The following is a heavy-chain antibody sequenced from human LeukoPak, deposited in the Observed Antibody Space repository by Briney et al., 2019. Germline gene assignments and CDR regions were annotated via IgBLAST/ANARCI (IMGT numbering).Heavy chain of an antibody. J-gene: IGHJ4*02. CDR3: ARVHPITVAGRFLYFDY. V-gene: IGHV4-59*01. CDR1: GGSISSYY. D-gene: IGHD1-14*01. Sequence: SETLSLTCTVSGGSISSYYWSWIRQPPGKGLEWIGYIYYSGSTNYNPSLKSRVTISVDTSKNQFSLKLSSVTAADTAVYYCARVHPITVAGRFLYFDYWGQGTLVTVSS. CDR2: IYYSGST.